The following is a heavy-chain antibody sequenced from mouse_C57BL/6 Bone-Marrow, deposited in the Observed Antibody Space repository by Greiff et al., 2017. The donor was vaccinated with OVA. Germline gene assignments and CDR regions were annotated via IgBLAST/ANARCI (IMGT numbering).Heavy chain of an antibody. V-gene: IGHV5-4*03. Sequence: EVMLVESGGGLVKPGGSLKLSCAASGFTFSSYAMSWVRQTPEKRLEWVATISDGGSYTYYPDNVKGRFTISRDNAKNNLYLQMSHLKSEDTAMYYWARALITTVVATLDYWGQGTTLTVSS. J-gene: IGHJ2*01. D-gene: IGHD1-1*01. CDR2: ISDGGSYT. CDR3: ARALITTVVATLDY. CDR1: GFTFSSYA.